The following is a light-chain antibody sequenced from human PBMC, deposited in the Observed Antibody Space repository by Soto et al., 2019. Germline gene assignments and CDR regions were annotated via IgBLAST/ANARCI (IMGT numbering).Light chain of an antibody. CDR2: KAS. Sequence: IEMTQSPSTLSGYVGDRVTITCRASQTISSWLAWYQQKPGKAPKILIYKASTLKSGVPSRFRGSGSWTEFTLTISSLQPDDVATDYCQHYNSYSEAFGQGTKVDI. CDR1: QTISSW. V-gene: IGKV1-5*03. CDR3: QHYNSYSEA. J-gene: IGKJ1*01.